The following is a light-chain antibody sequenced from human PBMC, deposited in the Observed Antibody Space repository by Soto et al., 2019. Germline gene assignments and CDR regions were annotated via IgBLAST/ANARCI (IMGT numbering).Light chain of an antibody. CDR2: EVS. J-gene: IGLJ3*02. Sequence: QSALTQPPSASGSPGQSVTISCTGTSSDVGGYNYVSWYQQHPGKAPKLIIYEVSNRPSGVSNRFSGSKSDNTASLTISGLQAEDEADYYCYSYTSSSTWVFGGGTKLTVL. CDR3: YSYTSSSTWV. CDR1: SSDVGGYNY. V-gene: IGLV2-14*01.